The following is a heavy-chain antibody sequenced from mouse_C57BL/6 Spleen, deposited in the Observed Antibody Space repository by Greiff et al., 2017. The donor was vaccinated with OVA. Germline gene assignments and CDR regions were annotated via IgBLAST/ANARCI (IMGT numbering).Heavy chain of an antibody. Sequence: VQLKESGAELVRPGSSVKMSCKTSGYTFTSYGINWVKQRPGQGLEWIGYIYIGNGYTEYNEKFKGKATLTSDTSSSTAYMQLSSLTSEDSAIYFCARSIYYYGSSYFAYWGQGTLVTVSA. V-gene: IGHV1-58*01. CDR2: IYIGNGYT. CDR1: GYTFTSYG. D-gene: IGHD1-1*01. J-gene: IGHJ3*01. CDR3: ARSIYYYGSSYFAY.